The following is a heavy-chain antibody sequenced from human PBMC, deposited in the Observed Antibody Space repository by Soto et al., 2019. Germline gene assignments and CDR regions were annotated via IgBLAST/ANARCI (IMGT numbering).Heavy chain of an antibody. CDR3: ARGGTTGGLDG. J-gene: IGHJ4*01. V-gene: IGHV3-33*05. CDR2: TSYDRSNN. CDR1: GVTFRSYF. D-gene: IGHD3-16*01. Sequence: QVQLVESGGGVVQPGTSLRLSWVGSGVTFRSYFIHLVRQAPGKRLEWVALTSYDRSNNFYGDSVKGRFTISRDNSRNTVELQMDRLRLDATALYYCARGGTTGGLDGWGHGTLVSVSS.